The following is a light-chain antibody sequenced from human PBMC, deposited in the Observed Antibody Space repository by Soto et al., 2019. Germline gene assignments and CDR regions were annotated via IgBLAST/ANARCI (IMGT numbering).Light chain of an antibody. CDR1: QSISGT. Sequence: EIVMTQSPATLSVSPGGRATLSCRASQSISGTLAWYQQKPGQAHRLLIYGAYTRAAGFPARFSGSGSGTDFTLTISSLQSEDFAVYYCQQYDNWPWTFGQGTKVDIK. J-gene: IGKJ1*01. V-gene: IGKV3-15*01. CDR3: QQYDNWPWT. CDR2: GAY.